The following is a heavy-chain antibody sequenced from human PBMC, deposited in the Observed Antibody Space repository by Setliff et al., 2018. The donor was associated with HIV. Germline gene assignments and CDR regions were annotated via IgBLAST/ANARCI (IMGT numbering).Heavy chain of an antibody. V-gene: IGHV1-24*01. CDR3: ARGLLGLLPPENY. J-gene: IGHJ4*02. CDR1: GYTLTKLS. CDR2: FDPELGET. Sequence: ASVKVSCKVSGYTLTKLSMHWVRQAPGKGLEWMGGFDPELGETFFAQRFQGRITMTGDTSADTAYMELRSLRSDDTAVYYCARGLLGLLPPENYWGQGTLVTVSS. D-gene: IGHD3-22*01.